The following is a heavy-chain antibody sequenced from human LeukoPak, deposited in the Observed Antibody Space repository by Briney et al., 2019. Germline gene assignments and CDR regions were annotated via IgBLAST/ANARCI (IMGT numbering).Heavy chain of an antibody. CDR2: IYAGGPT. V-gene: IGHV3-66*02. CDR3: ARVGSTYGLPYLDY. Sequence: GGSLRLSCAASVFTVKSSYMTWVRQAPGKGLEWVSVIYAGGPTFYADSVKGRFTTSTDNSKNTVYLQMNSLRAEDTAAYYCARVGSTYGLPYLDYWGQGTLVTVSS. CDR1: VFTVKSSY. J-gene: IGHJ4*02. D-gene: IGHD3-10*01.